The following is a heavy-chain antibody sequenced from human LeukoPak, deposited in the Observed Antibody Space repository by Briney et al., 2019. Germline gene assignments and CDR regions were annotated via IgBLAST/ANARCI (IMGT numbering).Heavy chain of an antibody. J-gene: IGHJ5*02. D-gene: IGHD2-2*01. Sequence: GGSLRLSCAASGFTFSNHWMTWVRQAPGKGLEWVASINRDGSEKYYVDSVKGRFTISRDNAKNSLYLQMNSLRAEDTAVYYCARDGGSRTADPWGQGTLVTVSS. CDR1: GFTFSNHW. CDR3: ARDGGSRTADP. V-gene: IGHV3-7*01. CDR2: INRDGSEK.